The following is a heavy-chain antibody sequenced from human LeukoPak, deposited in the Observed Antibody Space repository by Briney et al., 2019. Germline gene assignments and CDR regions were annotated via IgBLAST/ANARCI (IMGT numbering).Heavy chain of an antibody. CDR1: GFTFSSYW. CDR2: IKQDGSEK. Sequence: GGSLRLSCAASGFTFSSYWMSWVRQAPGKGLEWVANIKQDGSEKYYVDSVKGRFTISRDNAKNSLYLQMNSLRAEDTAVYYCARAPPDSSSWYGVDYFDYWGQGTLVTVSS. D-gene: IGHD6-13*01. CDR3: ARAPPDSSSWYGVDYFDY. J-gene: IGHJ4*02. V-gene: IGHV3-7*01.